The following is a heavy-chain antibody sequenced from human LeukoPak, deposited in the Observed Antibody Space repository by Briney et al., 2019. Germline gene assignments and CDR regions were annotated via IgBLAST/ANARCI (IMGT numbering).Heavy chain of an antibody. CDR3: ARDTLWFGELSGWFDP. J-gene: IGHJ5*02. D-gene: IGHD3-10*01. CDR1: GGSISRGRYY. Sequence: SETLSLTCTVSGGSISRGRYYWDWIRQPPGKGLEWIGSIYYSGSTYYNPSLKSRVTISVDTSKNQFSLKLTSVTAADTAVYYCARDTLWFGELSGWFDPWGQGTLVTVSS. CDR2: IYYSGST. V-gene: IGHV4-39*07.